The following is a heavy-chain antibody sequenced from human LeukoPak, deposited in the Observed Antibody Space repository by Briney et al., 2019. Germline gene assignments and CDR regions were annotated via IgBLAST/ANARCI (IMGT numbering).Heavy chain of an antibody. D-gene: IGHD4-17*01. CDR3: VRDGDYGDYLDY. CDR1: GGTFSSYA. V-gene: IGHV1-69*04. CDR2: IIPILGIA. J-gene: IGHJ4*02. Sequence: VKVSCKASGGTFSSYAISWVRQAPGQGLEWMGRIIPILGIANYAQKFQGRVTITADKSTSTAYMELSSLRSEDTAVYYCVRDGDYGDYLDYWGQGTLVTVSS.